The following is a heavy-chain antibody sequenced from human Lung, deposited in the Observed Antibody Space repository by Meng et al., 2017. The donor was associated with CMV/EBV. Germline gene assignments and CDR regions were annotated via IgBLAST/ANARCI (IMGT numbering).Heavy chain of an antibody. CDR3: ARDRGGSYDDDYYYYGMDV. Sequence: GEXXKISCAASGFTFSSYSMNWVRQAPGKGLEWVSSISSSSSYIYYADSVKGRFTISRDNAKNSLYLQMNSLRAEDTAVYCCARDRGGSYDDDYYYYGMDVWXQGTTVTVSS. D-gene: IGHD1-26*01. CDR1: GFTFSSYS. V-gene: IGHV3-21*01. J-gene: IGHJ6*02. CDR2: ISSSSSYI.